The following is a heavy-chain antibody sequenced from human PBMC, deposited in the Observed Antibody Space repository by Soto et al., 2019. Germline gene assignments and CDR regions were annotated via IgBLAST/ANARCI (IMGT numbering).Heavy chain of an antibody. CDR2: IYYSGST. Sequence: SETLSLTCTVSGGSISSSSYYWGWIRQPPGKGLEWIGSIYYSGSTYYNPSLKSRVTISVDTSKNQFSLKLSSVTAADTAVYYCAMSFSSWLRDYWGQGTLVTVSS. V-gene: IGHV4-39*01. CDR3: AMSFSSWLRDY. D-gene: IGHD6-13*01. CDR1: GGSISSSSYY. J-gene: IGHJ4*02.